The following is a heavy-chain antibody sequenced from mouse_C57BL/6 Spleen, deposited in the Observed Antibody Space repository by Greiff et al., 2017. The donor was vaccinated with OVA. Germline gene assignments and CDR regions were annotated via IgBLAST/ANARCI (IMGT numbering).Heavy chain of an antibody. J-gene: IGHJ3*01. D-gene: IGHD1-1*01. CDR1: GYTFTSYW. Sequence: QVQLQQPGAELVMPGASVKLSCKASGYTFTSYWMHWVKQRPGQGLEWIGEIDPSDSYTNYNQKFKGKSTLTVDKSSSTAYMQLSSLTSEDSAVDYCARRGDYGSSPWFAYWGQGTLVTVSA. V-gene: IGHV1-69*01. CDR2: IDPSDSYT. CDR3: ARRGDYGSSPWFAY.